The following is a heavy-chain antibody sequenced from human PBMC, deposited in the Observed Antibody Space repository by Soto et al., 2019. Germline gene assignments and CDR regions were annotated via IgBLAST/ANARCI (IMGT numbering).Heavy chain of an antibody. J-gene: IGHJ4*02. CDR2: INPSGGST. CDR1: GYTFSTDY. CDR3: ARYDYNGYYFDY. V-gene: IGHV1-46*01. Sequence: ASVKVYCQASGYTFSTDYMHWVRQAPGQGYEWMGIINPSGGSTTYAQKFQGRVTMTRDTSTTTVYMELSSLKSEDTAVYYCARYDYNGYYFDYWGQGTLVTVSS. D-gene: IGHD4-4*01.